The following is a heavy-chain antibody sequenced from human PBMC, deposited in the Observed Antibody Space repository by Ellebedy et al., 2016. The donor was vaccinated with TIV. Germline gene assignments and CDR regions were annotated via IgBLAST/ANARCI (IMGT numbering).Heavy chain of an antibody. Sequence: KVSXXGSGYSFTSYWIGWVRQMPGKGLEWMGIIYPGDSDTRYSPSFQGQVTISADKSISTAYLQWSSLKASDTAMYYCARQYCSGGSCYSGALDIWGQGTMVTVSS. CDR2: IYPGDSDT. J-gene: IGHJ3*02. CDR3: ARQYCSGGSCYSGALDI. D-gene: IGHD2-15*01. V-gene: IGHV5-51*01. CDR1: GYSFTSYW.